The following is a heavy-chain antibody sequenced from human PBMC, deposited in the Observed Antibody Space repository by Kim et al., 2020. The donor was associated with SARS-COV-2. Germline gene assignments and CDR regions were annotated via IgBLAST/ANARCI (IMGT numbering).Heavy chain of an antibody. D-gene: IGHD3-10*01. Sequence: SETLSLTCTVSGGSISSSSYYWGWIRQPPGKGLEWIGSIYYSGSTYYNPSLKSRVTISVDTSKNQFSLKLSSVTAADTAVYYCARRGITMVRGVIYNWFDPWCQGTLVTVSS. CDR1: GGSISSSSYY. V-gene: IGHV4-39*01. CDR2: IYYSGST. J-gene: IGHJ5*02. CDR3: ARRGITMVRGVIYNWFDP.